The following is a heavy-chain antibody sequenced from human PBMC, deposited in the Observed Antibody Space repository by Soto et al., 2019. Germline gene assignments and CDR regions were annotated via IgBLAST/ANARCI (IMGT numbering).Heavy chain of an antibody. CDR2: ISSSSSTI. V-gene: IGHV3-48*02. CDR3: ARDLRNYYDSSGYYGGVDAFDI. D-gene: IGHD3-22*01. Sequence: ESGGGLVQPGGSLRLSCAASGFTFSSYSMNWVRQAPGKGLEWVSYISSSSSTIYYADSVKGRFTISRDNAKNSLYLQMNSLRDEDTAVYYCARDLRNYYDSSGYYGGVDAFDIWGQGTMVTVSS. CDR1: GFTFSSYS. J-gene: IGHJ3*02.